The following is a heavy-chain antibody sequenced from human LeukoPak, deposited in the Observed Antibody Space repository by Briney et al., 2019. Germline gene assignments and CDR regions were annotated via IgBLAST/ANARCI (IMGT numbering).Heavy chain of an antibody. D-gene: IGHD3-9*01. V-gene: IGHV4-31*03. CDR1: GASISSGGCY. CDR3: VRHLSRYFDDY. Sequence: SETLSLTCTVSGASISSGGCYWSWIRQLPGKGLEWIGYISYSGNTYYNPSLKSRLIMSLDASKNQFSLNLSSVTAADTAVYYCVRHLSRYFDDYWGQGTLVTVSS. J-gene: IGHJ4*02. CDR2: ISYSGNT.